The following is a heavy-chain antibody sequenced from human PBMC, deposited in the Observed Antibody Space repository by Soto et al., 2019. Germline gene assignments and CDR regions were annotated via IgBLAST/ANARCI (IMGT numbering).Heavy chain of an antibody. V-gene: IGHV3-23*01. Sequence: EVQLLESGGGLVQPGGSLRLSCAASGYTFSNYAMSWVRQAPGKGLQWVSTIFGSGATTHYADSVKGRFAISRDNSNNTLFLQMNSLKDEDTAVYYCTRAASTWGFAFDLWGQGTRVAVSS. D-gene: IGHD3-16*01. CDR3: TRAASTWGFAFDL. CDR2: IFGSGATT. J-gene: IGHJ3*01. CDR1: GYTFSNYA.